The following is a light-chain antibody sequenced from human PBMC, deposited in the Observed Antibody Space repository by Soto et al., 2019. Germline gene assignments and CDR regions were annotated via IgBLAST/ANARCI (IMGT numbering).Light chain of an antibody. CDR3: GTWDTGLRAYV. V-gene: IGLV1-51*01. Sequence: QSVVTQPPSVSAAPGQKVTISCSGSSSSSHIGHHSVSWYQHLPGTAPKLLIYDNDQRPSGIPARFSGSKSATSATLDITGLQTGDEADYYCGTWDTGLRAYVLGTETKLTVL. CDR1: SSSSHIGHHS. CDR2: DND. J-gene: IGLJ1*01.